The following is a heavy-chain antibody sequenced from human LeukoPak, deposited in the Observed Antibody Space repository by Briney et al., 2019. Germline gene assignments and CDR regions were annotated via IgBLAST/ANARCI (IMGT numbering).Heavy chain of an antibody. D-gene: IGHD3-3*01. CDR2: IYYSGST. Sequence: PSETLSLTCTVSGGSISSSSYYWGRIRQPPWKGLEWIGSIYYSGSTYYNPSLKSRVTISVDTSKNQFSLKLSSVTAADTAVYYCARLTTTYYDFWSGYYTGWYFDLWGRGTLLTVSS. J-gene: IGHJ2*01. CDR3: ARLTTTYYDFWSGYYTGWYFDL. V-gene: IGHV4-39*01. CDR1: GGSISSSSYY.